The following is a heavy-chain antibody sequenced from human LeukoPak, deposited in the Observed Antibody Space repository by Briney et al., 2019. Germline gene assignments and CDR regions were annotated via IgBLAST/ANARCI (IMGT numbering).Heavy chain of an antibody. CDR1: GGSISSSSYY. CDR3: ARDAGYSSSSGLGY. Sequence: SGTLSLTCTVSGGSISSSSYYWGWIRQPPGKGLEWIGSIYYSGSTYYNPSLKSRVTISVDTSKNQFSLKLSSVTAADTAVYYCARDAGYSSSSGLGYWGQGTLVTVSS. CDR2: IYYSGST. D-gene: IGHD6-6*01. V-gene: IGHV4-39*07. J-gene: IGHJ4*02.